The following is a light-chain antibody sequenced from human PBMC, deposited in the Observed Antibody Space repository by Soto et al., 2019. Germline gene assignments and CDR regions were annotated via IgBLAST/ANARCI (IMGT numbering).Light chain of an antibody. CDR1: QSISTF. V-gene: IGKV1-39*01. CDR2: SVS. CDR3: QQSYSAPLT. J-gene: IGKJ4*01. Sequence: DIQMTQSPSSLSASVGDTVTISCRASQSISTFLLWYQQKSGEAPKVLIYSVSSLQSGAPSRFSGSGSGTDFTLTISNLQPEDFATYYCQQSYSAPLTFGGGTKVDIK.